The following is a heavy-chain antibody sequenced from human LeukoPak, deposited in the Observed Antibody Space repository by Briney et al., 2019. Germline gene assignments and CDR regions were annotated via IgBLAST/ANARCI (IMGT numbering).Heavy chain of an antibody. CDR2: IYYGGGT. V-gene: IGHV3-53*05. D-gene: IGHD3-10*01. CDR3: ARDPDYYGSGNGGD. Sequence: QPGGPLRLSCAASGFPVSGYYMSWVRQAPGKGLEWVSNIYYGGGTYYTDSVKGRFTISRDNSKNQLYLQMNSLRTEETAVYYCARDPDYYGSGNGGDWGQGTLVTVSS. CDR1: GFPVSGYY. J-gene: IGHJ4*02.